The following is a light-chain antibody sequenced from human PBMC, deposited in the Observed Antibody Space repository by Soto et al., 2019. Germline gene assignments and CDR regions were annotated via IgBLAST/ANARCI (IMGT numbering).Light chain of an antibody. CDR1: NIITKS. V-gene: IGLV3-21*02. Sequence: YELTHPPSLSAAPGETSMITCGGNNIITKSVHWYQQKPGQAPVLVVCDDSDRPSRIHERFSRSNSANTDNLTIRRLQAGDEAEYLCNVWDSGRENYVLGAGTKATV. CDR2: DDS. J-gene: IGLJ1*01. CDR3: NVWDSGRENYV.